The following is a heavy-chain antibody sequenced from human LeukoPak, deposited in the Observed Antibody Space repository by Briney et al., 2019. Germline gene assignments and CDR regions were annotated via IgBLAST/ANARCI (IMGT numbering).Heavy chain of an antibody. J-gene: IGHJ4*02. CDR1: GFTFSSYE. CDR2: ISSGGNTI. D-gene: IGHD5-18*01. CDR3: AREGTAMVSFDY. Sequence: GGSLRLSCAASGFTFSSYEMNWVRQAPGKGREWVSYISSGGNTIYYADSVKGRFTISRDNDKNSLYLQMNSLRAEDTAVYYCAREGTAMVSFDYWGQGTLVTVSS. V-gene: IGHV3-48*03.